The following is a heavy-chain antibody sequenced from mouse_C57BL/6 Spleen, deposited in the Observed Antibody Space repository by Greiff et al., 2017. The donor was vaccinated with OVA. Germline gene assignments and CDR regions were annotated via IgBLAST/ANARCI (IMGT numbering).Heavy chain of an antibody. CDR3: ARFDYDERVGAY. CDR2: IHPNSGST. V-gene: IGHV1-64*01. CDR1: GYTFTSYW. Sequence: QVQLKQPGAELVKPGASVKLSCKASGYTFTSYWMHWVKQRPGQGLEWIGMIHPNSGSTNYNEKFKSKATLTVDKSSSTAYMQLSSLTSEDSAVYYCARFDYDERVGAYWGQGTLVTVSA. J-gene: IGHJ3*01. D-gene: IGHD2-4*01.